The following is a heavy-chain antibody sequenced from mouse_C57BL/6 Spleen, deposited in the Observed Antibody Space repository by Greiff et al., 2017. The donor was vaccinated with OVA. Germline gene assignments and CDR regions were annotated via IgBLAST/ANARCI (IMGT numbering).Heavy chain of an antibody. CDR2: IYPGDGDT. J-gene: IGHJ4*01. V-gene: IGHV1-82*01. CDR1: GYAFSSSW. CDR3: ARCGYDAGYAMDY. Sequence: VQLVESGPELVKPGASVKISCKASGYAFSSSWMNWVKQRPGKGLEWIGRIYPGDGDTNYNGKFKGKATLTADTSSSTAYMQLSSLTSEDSAVYFCARCGYDAGYAMDYWGQGTSVTVSS. D-gene: IGHD2-2*01.